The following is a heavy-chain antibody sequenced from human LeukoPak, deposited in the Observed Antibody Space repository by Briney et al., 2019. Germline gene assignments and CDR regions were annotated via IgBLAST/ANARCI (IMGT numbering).Heavy chain of an antibody. CDR1: GFTFSSYA. V-gene: IGHV3-30-3*01. CDR3: AREGRDYYGMDV. D-gene: IGHD1-26*01. Sequence: GGSLRLSCAASGFTFSSYAMHWVRQAPGKGLEWVAVISYDGSNKYYADSVKGRFTISRDNSKNTLYLQMNSLRAEDTAVYNCAREGRDYYGMDVWGQGTTVTVSS. CDR2: ISYDGSNK. J-gene: IGHJ6*02.